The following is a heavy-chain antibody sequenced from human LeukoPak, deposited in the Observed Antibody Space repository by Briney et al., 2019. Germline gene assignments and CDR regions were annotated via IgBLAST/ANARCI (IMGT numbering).Heavy chain of an antibody. V-gene: IGHV4-61*01. J-gene: IGHJ6*04. Sequence: SETLSLTCTVSGGSVSSGSYYWSWIRQPPGKGLEWIGYIYYSGSTNYNPSLKSRVTISVDTSKNQFSLKLSSVTAADTAVYYCARNRRGDYYYGMDGWGKGTTVTVSS. CDR1: GGSVSSGSYY. D-gene: IGHD1-14*01. CDR2: IYYSGST. CDR3: ARNRRGDYYYGMDG.